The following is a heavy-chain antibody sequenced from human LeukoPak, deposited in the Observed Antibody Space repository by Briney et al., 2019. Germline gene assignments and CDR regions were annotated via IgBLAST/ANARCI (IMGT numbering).Heavy chain of an antibody. J-gene: IGHJ4*02. D-gene: IGHD3-22*01. CDR3: ARGRAYYYKSSGYLRRYYFDY. CDR2: INHSGST. V-gene: IGHV4-34*01. Sequence: SETLSLTCAVYGGSFSGYYWSWIRQPPGKGLEWIGEINHSGSTNYNPSLKSRVTISVDTSKNQFSLKLSSVTAADTAVYYCARGRAYYYKSSGYLRRYYFDYWGQETLVTISS. CDR1: GGSFSGYY.